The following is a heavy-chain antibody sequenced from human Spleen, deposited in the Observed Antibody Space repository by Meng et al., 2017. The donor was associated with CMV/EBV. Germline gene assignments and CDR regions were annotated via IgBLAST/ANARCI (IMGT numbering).Heavy chain of an antibody. V-gene: IGHV4-34*12. Sequence: QVHPQPWGAGLLKPSEALSLTCAVNGGFLSGAYWNWIRQPPGKGLEWIGEIIHGGSPSYNPSLKSRVTISIDTSKNQLSLMLSSVTAADTAVYYCARRPTGIDYWGQGTLVTVFS. CDR2: IIHGGSP. CDR3: ARRPTGIDY. CDR1: GGFLSGAY. J-gene: IGHJ4*02. D-gene: IGHD2-8*02.